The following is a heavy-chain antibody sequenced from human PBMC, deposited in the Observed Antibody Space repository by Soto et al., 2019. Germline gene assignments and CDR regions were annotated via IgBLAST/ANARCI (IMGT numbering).Heavy chain of an antibody. V-gene: IGHV1-69*06. CDR1: GGTLNTYT. CDR3: ASWRSYSGSYCFDY. CDR2: IVPRYDSV. Sequence: QVQLVQSGAEVKKPGASVKVSCEASGGTLNTYTINWVRQAPGRGLAWVGQIVPRYDSVNSAENFQDRVTITVDKSTKPAYMELTRLRSEDTALYFCASWRSYSGSYCFDYWGQGTLVTVSS. D-gene: IGHD1-26*01. J-gene: IGHJ4*02.